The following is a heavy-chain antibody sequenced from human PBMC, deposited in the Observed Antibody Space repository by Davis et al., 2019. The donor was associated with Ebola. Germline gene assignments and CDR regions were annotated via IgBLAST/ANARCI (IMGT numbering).Heavy chain of an antibody. CDR2: IYYSGST. CDR3: ATALDSSGLLFDY. CDR1: GGSVSTSSYY. Sequence: SETLSLTCTVFGGSVSTSSYYWGWIRQPPGKGLEWIGSIYYSGSTYYNPSLKSRVTISVDTSKNQFSLKLSSVPAADTAVYYCATALDSSGLLFDYWGQGTLVTVSS. V-gene: IGHV4-39*01. D-gene: IGHD3-22*01. J-gene: IGHJ4*02.